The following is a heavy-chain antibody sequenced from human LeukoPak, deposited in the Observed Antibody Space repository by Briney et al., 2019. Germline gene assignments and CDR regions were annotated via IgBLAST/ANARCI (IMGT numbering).Heavy chain of an antibody. CDR2: INPNSGGT. D-gene: IGHD2-2*01. CDR3: ASSVVPAANCFDY. Sequence: ASVKVSCKASGYTFTGYCMHWVRQAPGQGLEWMGWINPNSGGTNYAQKFQGRVTMTRDTSISTAYMELSRLRSDDTAVYYCASSVVPAANCFDYWGQGTLVTVSS. V-gene: IGHV1-2*02. CDR1: GYTFTGYC. J-gene: IGHJ4*02.